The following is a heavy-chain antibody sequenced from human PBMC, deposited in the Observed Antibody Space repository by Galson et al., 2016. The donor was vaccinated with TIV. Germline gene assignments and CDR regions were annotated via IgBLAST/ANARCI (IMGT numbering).Heavy chain of an antibody. Sequence: SLRLSCAASGFRFNSYAMNWVRQAPGKGLEWVSSIGGTGGSTYYADSVKGRFTISRDSYKDTVYLQMNSLRAEDTAIYFCAKDHQWIPSSLDYWGQGILVTVSS. V-gene: IGHV3-23*01. CDR2: IGGTGGST. CDR1: GFRFNSYA. CDR3: AKDHQWIPSSLDY. D-gene: IGHD5-18*01. J-gene: IGHJ4*02.